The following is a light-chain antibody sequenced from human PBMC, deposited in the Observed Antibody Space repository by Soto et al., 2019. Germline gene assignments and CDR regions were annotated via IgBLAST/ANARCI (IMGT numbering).Light chain of an antibody. J-gene: IGKJ5*01. V-gene: IGKV1-5*03. CDR2: KAS. Sequence: DIQMTQSPSTLSASVGCRVTITCRASQSISSWLAWYQQKPGKAPKLLIYKASSLESGVPSRFSGSGSGTEFTLTISSLQPDDFATYYCQQYNSRAITFGQGTRLEIK. CDR1: QSISSW. CDR3: QQYNSRAIT.